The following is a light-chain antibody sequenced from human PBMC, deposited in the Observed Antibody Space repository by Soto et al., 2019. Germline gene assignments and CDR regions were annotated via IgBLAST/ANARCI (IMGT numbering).Light chain of an antibody. J-gene: IGKJ1*01. V-gene: IGKV3-15*01. CDR1: EGVATN. CDR3: QQYNNWPWT. Sequence: EIVMTQSPATLSVSPGERATLSCRASEGVATNLAWYQQTPGQAPRLLIYGASNRATGIPARFSGSGSGTEFTLTISSLQSVDFAVYSCQQYNNWPWTFGQGTKADIK. CDR2: GAS.